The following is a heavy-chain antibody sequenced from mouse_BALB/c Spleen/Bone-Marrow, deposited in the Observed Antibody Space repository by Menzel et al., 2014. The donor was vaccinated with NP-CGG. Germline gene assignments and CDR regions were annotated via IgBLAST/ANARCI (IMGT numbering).Heavy chain of an antibody. CDR3: ARNLLLRRAMDY. CDR1: GFSLTSYG. J-gene: IGHJ4*01. V-gene: IGHV2-2*02. CDR2: IWSGGST. Sequence: QVQLQQSGPGLVQPSQSLSITCTATGFSLTSYGVHWVRQSPGKGLEWLGVIWSGGSTDYNAAFISRLSISKDNSKSQVFFKMNSLQANDTAIYYCARNLLLRRAMDYWGQGTSVTVSS. D-gene: IGHD1-1*01.